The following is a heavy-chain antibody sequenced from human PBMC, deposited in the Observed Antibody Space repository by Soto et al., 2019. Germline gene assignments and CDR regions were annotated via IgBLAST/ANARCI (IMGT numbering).Heavy chain of an antibody. J-gene: IGHJ5*02. CDR1: GGSISSGGYY. CDR2: IYYSGST. D-gene: IGHD2-15*01. V-gene: IGHV4-31*03. Sequence: SETLSLTCTVSGGSISSGGYYWSWIRQHPGKGLEWIGYIYYSGSTYYNPSLKSRVTISVDTSKNQFSLKLSSVTAADTAVYYCARGAALPRWFDPWGQGTLVTVSS. CDR3: ARGAALPRWFDP.